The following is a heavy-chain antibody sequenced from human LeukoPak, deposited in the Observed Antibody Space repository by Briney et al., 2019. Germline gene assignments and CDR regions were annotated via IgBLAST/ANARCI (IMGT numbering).Heavy chain of an antibody. J-gene: IGHJ4*02. CDR3: TTEGLPRVGY. V-gene: IGHV3-15*01. CDR1: GFTFSNAW. Sequence: GGSLRLSCAASGFTFSNAWMSWVRQAPGKGLEWVGRIKSKTDGGKTDYAAPVKGRFTISRDDSKNTLYLQMNSLKTEDTAVYYCTTEGLPRVGYWGQGTLVTVSS. CDR2: IKSKTDGGKT.